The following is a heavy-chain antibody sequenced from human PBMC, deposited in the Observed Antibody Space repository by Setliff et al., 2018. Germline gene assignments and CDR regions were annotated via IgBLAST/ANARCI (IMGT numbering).Heavy chain of an antibody. J-gene: IGHJ4*02. Sequence: PGESLKISCKGSGYSFSNFWIGWVRQMPGKGLEWMGIIYPGDSHTRYSPSFQGQVTMSADKSINTAYLQWSNLKASDTAVYFCARDQGYSGYGNFDFWGQGTLVTVSS. CDR3: ARDQGYSGYGNFDF. CDR2: IYPGDSHT. V-gene: IGHV5-51*01. CDR1: GYSFSNFW. D-gene: IGHD5-12*01.